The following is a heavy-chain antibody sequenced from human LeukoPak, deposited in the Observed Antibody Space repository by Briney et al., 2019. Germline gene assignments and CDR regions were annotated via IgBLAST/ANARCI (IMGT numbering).Heavy chain of an antibody. Sequence: GGSLRLSCAASGFTFSDHYMSWVRQAPGKGLEWVSVIYSGGSTYYADSVKGRFTISRDNSKNTLYLQMNSLRAEDTAVYYCARVRIAAAENGFDPWGQGTLVTVSS. CDR2: IYSGGST. V-gene: IGHV3-53*01. CDR3: ARVRIAAAENGFDP. D-gene: IGHD6-13*01. J-gene: IGHJ5*02. CDR1: GFTFSDHY.